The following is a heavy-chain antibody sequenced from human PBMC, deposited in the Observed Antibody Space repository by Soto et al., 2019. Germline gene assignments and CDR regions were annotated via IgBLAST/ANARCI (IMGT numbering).Heavy chain of an antibody. Sequence: GGSLRLSCAASGFTFSSYSMNWVRQAPGKGLEWVSAISSSSSYICYADSEKGRFTISRDNAKNSLYLQMNSLRAEDTAVYYCERGRPPAARAYFDPWGQGTLVTVSS. J-gene: IGHJ4*02. CDR3: ERGRPPAARAYFDP. D-gene: IGHD6-6*01. V-gene: IGHV3-21*01. CDR1: GFTFSSYS. CDR2: ISSSSSYI.